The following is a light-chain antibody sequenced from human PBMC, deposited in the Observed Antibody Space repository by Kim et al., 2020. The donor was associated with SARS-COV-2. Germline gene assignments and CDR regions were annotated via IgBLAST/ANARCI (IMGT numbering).Light chain of an antibody. CDR1: QGISSY. CDR2: AAS. V-gene: IGKV1-9*01. Sequence: GDRVTITCRASQGISSYLAWYQQKPGKAPKLLIYAASTLQTGVPSRFSGSGSATDFTLTISSLQPEDSATYYCQQLNSYPITFGQGTRLEIK. J-gene: IGKJ5*01. CDR3: QQLNSYPIT.